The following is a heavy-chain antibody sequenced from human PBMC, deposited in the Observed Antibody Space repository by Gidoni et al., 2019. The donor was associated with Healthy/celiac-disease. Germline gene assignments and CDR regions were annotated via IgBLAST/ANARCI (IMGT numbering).Heavy chain of an antibody. Sequence: QVQLVQSGAEVKKPGSSVKASCKASGGTFTSHAISWVRQAPGQGLEWMGGIIPIFGTANYAQKFQGRVTITADKSTSTAYMELSSLRSEDTAVYYCARANEDSSGYFSWFDPWGQGTLVTVSS. D-gene: IGHD3-22*01. CDR1: GGTFTSHA. CDR3: ARANEDSSGYFSWFDP. V-gene: IGHV1-69*06. CDR2: IIPIFGTA. J-gene: IGHJ5*02.